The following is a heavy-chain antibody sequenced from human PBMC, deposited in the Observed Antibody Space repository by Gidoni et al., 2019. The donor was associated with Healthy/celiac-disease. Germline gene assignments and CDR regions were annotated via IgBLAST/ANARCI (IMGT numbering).Heavy chain of an antibody. CDR3: ARVDTAMGFDY. CDR1: GYSCTSYW. D-gene: IGHD5-18*01. Sequence: EVQLVQSGAEVNKPGESLKTSCRGSGYSCTSYWIGWVRQMPGKGLEWMGFIYPGDPDTKYSPSFQGQITISADKSISTAYLQWSSLKASDTAMYYCARVDTAMGFDYWGQGTLVTVSS. J-gene: IGHJ4*02. V-gene: IGHV5-51*01. CDR2: IYPGDPDT.